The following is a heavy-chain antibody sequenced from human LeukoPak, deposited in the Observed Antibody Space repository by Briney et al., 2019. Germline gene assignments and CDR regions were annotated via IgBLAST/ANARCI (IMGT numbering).Heavy chain of an antibody. CDR3: ARFGGGYYMDV. V-gene: IGHV3-30*04. J-gene: IGHJ6*03. Sequence: GGSLRLSCAASGFTFSSYAMHWVRQAPGKGLEWVAVISYDGSNKYYADSVKGRFTISRDNSKNTLYLQMNSLRAEDTAVYYCARFGGGYYMDVWGKGTTVTVSS. CDR1: GFTFSSYA. D-gene: IGHD3-16*01. CDR2: ISYDGSNK.